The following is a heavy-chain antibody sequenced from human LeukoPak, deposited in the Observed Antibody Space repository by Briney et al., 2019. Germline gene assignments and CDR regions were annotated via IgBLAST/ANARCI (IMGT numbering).Heavy chain of an antibody. D-gene: IGHD3-9*01. V-gene: IGHV1-24*01. J-gene: IGHJ4*02. CDR1: GYTLTELS. CDR3: ATEYDILTGYRHFDY. Sequence: ASVKVSCKVSGYTLTELSMHWVRQAPGKGLEWMGGFDPEDGETIYAQKFQGRVTMTEDTSTDTAYMELSSLRSEDTAVYYCATEYDILTGYRHFDYWGQGTLVTVSS. CDR2: FDPEDGET.